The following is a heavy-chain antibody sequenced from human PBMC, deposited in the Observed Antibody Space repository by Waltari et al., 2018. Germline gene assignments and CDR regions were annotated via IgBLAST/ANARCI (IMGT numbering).Heavy chain of an antibody. Sequence: QVQLVQSGAEVERPGASVKVSCKASGYTFTFTNYDTTLVRRAAGQGLEWLGWINPNSGTTGYAQKFQGRLTITTDTSISTAYLELSSLRSDDTAVYYCARGGSAAGYAFDIWGQGTLVTVSS. CDR2: INPNSGTT. CDR3: ARGGSAAGYAFDI. J-gene: IGHJ3*02. V-gene: IGHV1-8*03. D-gene: IGHD6-13*01. CDR1: GYTFTFTNYD.